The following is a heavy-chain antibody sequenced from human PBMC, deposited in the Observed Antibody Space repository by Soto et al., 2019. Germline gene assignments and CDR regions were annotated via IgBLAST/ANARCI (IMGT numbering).Heavy chain of an antibody. CDR2: IYYTGTI. D-gene: IGHD4-17*01. CDR1: GGSMSTYY. V-gene: IGHV4-59*01. CDR3: ARASMTTIAMDV. Sequence: PSETLSLTCTVSGGSMSTYYWTWIRKLPGKGLEWIGYIYYTGTINYNPSLKSRVTISVDTSKNQFSLKLTSVTAADTAVYYCARASMTTIAMDVWGRGPTMTF. J-gene: IGHJ6*02.